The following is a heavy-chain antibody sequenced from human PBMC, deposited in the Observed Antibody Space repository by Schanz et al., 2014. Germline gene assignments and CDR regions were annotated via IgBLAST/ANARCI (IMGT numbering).Heavy chain of an antibody. CDR2: ISAYNGNT. J-gene: IGHJ4*02. Sequence: QVQLVQSGTQVKKPGASVKVSCKASGYTFSSYGISWVRQAPGQGLEWMGWISAYNGNTNYAQKLQGRVTMTTDTSTSTAYMELRSLRSDDTAVYYCARGGYSSGWYDRDIAHFDYWGQGTLVTVSS. D-gene: IGHD6-19*01. V-gene: IGHV1-18*04. CDR3: ARGGYSSGWYDRDIAHFDY. CDR1: GYTFSSYG.